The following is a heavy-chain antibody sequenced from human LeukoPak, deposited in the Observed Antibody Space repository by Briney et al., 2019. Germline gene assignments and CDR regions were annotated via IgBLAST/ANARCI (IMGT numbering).Heavy chain of an antibody. CDR2: ISSSSSYI. CDR1: GLTFSSYS. J-gene: IGHJ4*02. CDR3: ARDNYYDSSGYYPRHDY. V-gene: IGHV3-21*01. D-gene: IGHD3-22*01. Sequence: GGSLRLSCAASGLTFSSYSMNWVRQAPGKGLEWVSSISSSSSYIYYADSVKGRFTISRDNAKNSLYLQMNSLRAEDTAVYYCARDNYYDSSGYYPRHDYWGQGTLVTVSS.